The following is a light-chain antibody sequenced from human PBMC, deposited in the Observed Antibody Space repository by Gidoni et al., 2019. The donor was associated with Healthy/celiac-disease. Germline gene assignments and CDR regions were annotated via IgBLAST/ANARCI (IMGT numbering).Light chain of an antibody. Sequence: QSVLTQPPSVSAPPGQKVTISCSGSSSNIGNNYVSWYQQLPGTAPKLLIYDNNKRPSGIPDRFSGSKSGTSATLGITGLQTGDEADYYCGTWDSSLSAGVFGTGTNVTVL. J-gene: IGLJ1*01. V-gene: IGLV1-51*01. CDR2: DNN. CDR3: GTWDSSLSAGV. CDR1: SSNIGNNY.